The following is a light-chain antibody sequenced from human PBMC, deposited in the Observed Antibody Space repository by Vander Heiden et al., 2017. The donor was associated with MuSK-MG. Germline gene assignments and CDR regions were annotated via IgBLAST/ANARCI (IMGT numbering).Light chain of an antibody. V-gene: IGKV3-11*01. Sequence: ETVLTQSPATLSLSPGESATPSCRASQSVSSYLAWYQQKPGQAPRLLIYDASNRATGIPARFSGSGSGTDFTLTISSLEPEDFAVYYCHQRSNWPGTFGQGTKVEIK. J-gene: IGKJ1*01. CDR1: QSVSSY. CDR2: DAS. CDR3: HQRSNWPGT.